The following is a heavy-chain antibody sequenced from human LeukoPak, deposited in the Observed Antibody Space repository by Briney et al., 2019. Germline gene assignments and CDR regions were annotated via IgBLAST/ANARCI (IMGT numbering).Heavy chain of an antibody. Sequence: PGRSLRLSCAASGFTFSRYTIHWVRQAPGKGLEWVALISYDGSNKYYADSVKGRFTISRDNSKNTLYLQMNSLRAEGTAVYYCARTLRGGGALDYWGQGTLVTVSS. J-gene: IGHJ4*02. CDR1: GFTFSRYT. CDR2: ISYDGSNK. D-gene: IGHD3-16*01. V-gene: IGHV3-30-3*01. CDR3: ARTLRGGGALDY.